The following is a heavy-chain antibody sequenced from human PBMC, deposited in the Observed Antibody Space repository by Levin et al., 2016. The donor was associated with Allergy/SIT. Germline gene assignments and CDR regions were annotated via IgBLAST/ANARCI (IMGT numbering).Heavy chain of an antibody. V-gene: IGHV3-33*01. CDR2: IWYDGSNK. D-gene: IGHD2-15*01. CDR1: GFTFSSYG. CDR3: ARDLEAAFDY. Sequence: GGSLKISCAASGFTFSSYGMHWVRQAPGKGLEWVAVIWYDGSNKYYADSVKGRFTISRDNSKNTLYLQMNSLRAEDTAVYYCARDLEAAFDYWGQGTLVTVSS. J-gene: IGHJ4*02.